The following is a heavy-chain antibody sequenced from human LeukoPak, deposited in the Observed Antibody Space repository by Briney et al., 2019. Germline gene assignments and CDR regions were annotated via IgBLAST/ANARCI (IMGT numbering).Heavy chain of an antibody. Sequence: GESLKISCKGSGYSFANYWIGWVRQMPGKGLAWMGIISPGDSDTRYSPSFQGQVTISADKSISTAYLQWSSLKASDTAIYCCARRHQFCDGGTCYPYYFDSRGQGTLVTVSS. D-gene: IGHD2-15*01. CDR3: ARRHQFCDGGTCYPYYFDS. J-gene: IGHJ4*02. CDR1: GYSFANYW. V-gene: IGHV5-51*01. CDR2: ISPGDSDT.